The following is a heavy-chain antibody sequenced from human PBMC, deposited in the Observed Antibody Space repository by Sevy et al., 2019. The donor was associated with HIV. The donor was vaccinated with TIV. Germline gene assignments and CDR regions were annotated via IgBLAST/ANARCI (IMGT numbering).Heavy chain of an antibody. J-gene: IGHJ6*03. CDR2: IRHDGGNR. CDR1: GFSFSTYG. D-gene: IGHD1-7*01. V-gene: IGHV3-30*02. Sequence: GGSLRLSCAASGFSFSTYGMHWVRQVPGKGLEWVAFIRHDGGNRYYVDSVKGQFTISRDNSKNTLYLQMNSLRPEATAIYYCAKDPRVTISGTTNYYYYLDVWGKGTRVTVSS. CDR3: AKDPRVTISGTTNYYYYLDV.